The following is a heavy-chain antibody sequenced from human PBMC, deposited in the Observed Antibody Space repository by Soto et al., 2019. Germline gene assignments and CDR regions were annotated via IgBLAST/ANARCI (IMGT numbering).Heavy chain of an antibody. V-gene: IGHV3-30-3*01. CDR1: GFSLSDFA. CDR3: AKGDCSGGSCYFSAFDI. CDR2: ISYDGTKK. D-gene: IGHD2-15*01. J-gene: IGHJ3*02. Sequence: GGSLRLSCAASGFSLSDFAMHWVRQAPGKGLEWVAVISYDGTKKYFADSVKGRFTISRDNSKNTLYLQMNSLRAEDTAVYFCAKGDCSGGSCYFSAFDIWGQGTMVTVSS.